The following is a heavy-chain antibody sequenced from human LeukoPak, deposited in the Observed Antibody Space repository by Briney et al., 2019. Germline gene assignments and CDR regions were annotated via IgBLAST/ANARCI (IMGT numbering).Heavy chain of an antibody. CDR2: INGDASST. CDR3: ARARGNTYGYFEY. Sequence: GGSLRLSCVASGLTLSGYWMHWVRHAPGKGLVWVSRINGDASSTIYADSVKGRFTISRDNAKSTLYLQMNSLRVEDTAVYYCARARGNTYGYFEYWGQGTLVTVSS. V-gene: IGHV3-74*01. D-gene: IGHD5-18*01. CDR1: GLTLSGYW. J-gene: IGHJ4*02.